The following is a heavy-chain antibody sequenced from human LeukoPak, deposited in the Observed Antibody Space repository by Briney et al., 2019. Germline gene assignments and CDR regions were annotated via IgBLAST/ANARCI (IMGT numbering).Heavy chain of an antibody. D-gene: IGHD2-15*01. CDR2: ISSSGSTI. Sequence: GGSLRLSCAASGFTFSDYYMSRIRQAPGKGLEWVSYISSSGSTIYYADSVKGRFTISRDNAKNSLYLQMNSLRAEDTAVYYCARDWEAATPSHWGQGTLVTVSS. J-gene: IGHJ4*02. CDR3: ARDWEAATPSH. CDR1: GFTFSDYY. V-gene: IGHV3-11*01.